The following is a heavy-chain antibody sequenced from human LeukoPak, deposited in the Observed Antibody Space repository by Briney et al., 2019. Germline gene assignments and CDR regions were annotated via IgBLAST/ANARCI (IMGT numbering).Heavy chain of an antibody. CDR2: IYYSGST. CDR3: ARYIAARQKGWFDP. D-gene: IGHD6-6*01. V-gene: IGHV4-59*01. Sequence: SETLSLTCTVSGGSISSYYWSWIRQPPGKGLEWIGYIYYSGSTNYNPSLKSRVTISVDTSKNQFSLKLSSVTAADTAVYYFARYIAARQKGWFDPWGQGTLVTVSS. CDR1: GGSISSYY. J-gene: IGHJ5*02.